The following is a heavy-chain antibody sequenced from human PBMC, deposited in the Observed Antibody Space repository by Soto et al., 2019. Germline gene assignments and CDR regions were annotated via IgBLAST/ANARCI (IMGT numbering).Heavy chain of an antibody. CDR2: IYHSGST. CDR3: ARDRIVVVPAAMKPYYYYGMDV. CDR1: GGSISSSNW. Sequence: PSETLSLTCAVSGGSISSSNWWSWVRQPPGKGLEWIGEIYHSGSTNYNPSLKGRVTISVDKSKNQFSLKLSSATAADTAVYYCARDRIVVVPAAMKPYYYYGMDVWGQGTTVT. J-gene: IGHJ6*02. V-gene: IGHV4-4*02. D-gene: IGHD2-2*01.